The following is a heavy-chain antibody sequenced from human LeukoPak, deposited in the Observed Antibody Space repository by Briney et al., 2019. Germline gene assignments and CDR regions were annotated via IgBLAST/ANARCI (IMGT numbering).Heavy chain of an antibody. D-gene: IGHD6-19*01. CDR2: VYYSGST. V-gene: IGHV4-59*11. CDR3: ATQASVAAGGFDP. Sequence: SETLSLTCTVSGGSISNLYWSWIRQPPGEGLEWIGYVYYSGSTYYNPSLKSRVTISVDTSKNHFSLKLRSVTAADTAMYYCATQASVAAGGFDPWGQGTLVTVSS. CDR1: GGSISNLY. J-gene: IGHJ5*02.